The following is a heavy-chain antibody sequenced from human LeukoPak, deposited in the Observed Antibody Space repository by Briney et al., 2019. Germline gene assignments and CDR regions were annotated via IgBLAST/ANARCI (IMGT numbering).Heavy chain of an antibody. Sequence: GGFLRLSCAASGFTFSSYAMSWVRQAPGKGLGWGSGISGSGGSTYYADSVKGRFTISRDNSRNTLYLQMNSPRAEDTAVYYCAILPGYSSGWYEVNYWGQGTLVTVSS. V-gene: IGHV3-23*01. J-gene: IGHJ4*02. CDR3: AILPGYSSGWYEVNY. CDR2: ISGSGGST. CDR1: GFTFSSYA. D-gene: IGHD6-13*01.